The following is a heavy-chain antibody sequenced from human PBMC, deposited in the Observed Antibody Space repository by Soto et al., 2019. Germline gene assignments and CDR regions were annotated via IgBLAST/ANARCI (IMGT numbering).Heavy chain of an antibody. J-gene: IGHJ6*03. V-gene: IGHV3-23*01. CDR2: ISGSGGST. Sequence: GGSLRLSCAASGFTFSSYAMSWVRQAPGKGLEWVSAISGSGGSTYYADSVKGRFTISRDNSKNTLYLQMNSLRAEDTAVYYCAKGGGGFWSGYPSPAYYYYMDVWGKGTTVTVSS. CDR3: AKGGGGFWSGYPSPAYYYYMDV. D-gene: IGHD3-3*01. CDR1: GFTFSSYA.